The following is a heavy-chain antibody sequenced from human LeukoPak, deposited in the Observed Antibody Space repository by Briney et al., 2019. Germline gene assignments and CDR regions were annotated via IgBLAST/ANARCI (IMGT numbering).Heavy chain of an antibody. Sequence: SETLSLTCTVSGGSISSYYWSWIRQPPGKGLEWIGYIYYSGSTNYNPSLKSRVTISVDTSKNQFSLKLSSVTAADTDVYYCASNTGTTLGAFDIWGQGTMVTVSS. CDR2: IYYSGST. D-gene: IGHD1-7*01. CDR3: ASNTGTTLGAFDI. J-gene: IGHJ3*02. CDR1: GGSISSYY. V-gene: IGHV4-59*01.